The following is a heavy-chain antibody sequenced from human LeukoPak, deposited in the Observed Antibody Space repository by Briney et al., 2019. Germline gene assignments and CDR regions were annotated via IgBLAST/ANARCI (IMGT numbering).Heavy chain of an antibody. Sequence: SQTLSLTCTVSGGSISSGGYYWSWIRQHPGKGLEWIGYIYYSGSTYYNPSLKSRVTISVDTSKNQFSLKLSSVTAADTAVYYCARVALVVVTAKLYYYYGMDVWGQGTTVTVSS. J-gene: IGHJ6*02. CDR2: IYYSGST. CDR3: ARVALVVVTAKLYYYYGMDV. V-gene: IGHV4-31*03. CDR1: GGSISSGGYY. D-gene: IGHD2-21*02.